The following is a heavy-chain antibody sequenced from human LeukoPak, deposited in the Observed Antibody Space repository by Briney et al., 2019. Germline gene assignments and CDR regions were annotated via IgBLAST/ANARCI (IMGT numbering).Heavy chain of an antibody. CDR3: VGGYDPHY. V-gene: IGHV3-74*01. D-gene: IGHD2-8*02. CDR1: GFTFSNFW. CDR2: INSDGSDT. Sequence: GGSLRLSCAASGFTFSNFWMHWVRQAPGKGLVWVSRINSDGSDTSYADSVKGRLTISRDNAKNTLYLQMNSLRAEDAAIYYCVGGYDPHYWGQGTLVTVSS. J-gene: IGHJ4*02.